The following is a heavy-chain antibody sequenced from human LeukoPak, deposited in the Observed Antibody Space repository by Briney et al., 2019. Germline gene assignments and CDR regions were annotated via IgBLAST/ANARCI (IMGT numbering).Heavy chain of an antibody. J-gene: IGHJ6*03. D-gene: IGHD1-26*01. CDR1: GYTFTGYY. Sequence: ASVKVSCKASGYTFTGYYMHWVRQAPGQGLEWMGWINPNSGGTNYAQKFQGRVTMTRDTSISTAYMELSRPRSDDTAVYYCARGPMGGSYYEYYYYYMDVWGKGTTVTVSS. V-gene: IGHV1-2*02. CDR2: INPNSGGT. CDR3: ARGPMGGSYYEYYYYYMDV.